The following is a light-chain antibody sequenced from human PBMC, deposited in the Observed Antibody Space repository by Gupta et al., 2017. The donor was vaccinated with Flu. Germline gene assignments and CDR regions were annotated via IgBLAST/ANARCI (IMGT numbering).Light chain of an antibody. J-gene: IGKJ1*01. V-gene: IGKV3-20*01. CDR2: GAS. CDR3: HQDALSPKT. CDR1: QSVSRNY. Sequence: GTSSWSPGERATLSCRARQSVSRNYLAWYQQKPGQSPRLLIYGASSSATGIPDRFSGSGSGTDFTLTISRLEPEDFAVYYCHQDALSPKTFGQGTKVEVK.